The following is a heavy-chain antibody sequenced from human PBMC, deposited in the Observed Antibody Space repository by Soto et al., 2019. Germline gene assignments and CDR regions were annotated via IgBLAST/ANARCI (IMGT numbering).Heavy chain of an antibody. Sequence: GESLKISCKGSGFSFTSHWIAWVRQMPGKGLECMGIIYPRDSDTRYNPSFQGQITISVDSSISTAYLQWSSQKTSDTAFYYCAKTLVAGAFDIWGQGTMVTVSS. V-gene: IGHV5-51*01. CDR2: IYPRDSDT. CDR1: GFSFTSHW. CDR3: AKTLVAGAFDI. D-gene: IGHD2-8*02. J-gene: IGHJ3*02.